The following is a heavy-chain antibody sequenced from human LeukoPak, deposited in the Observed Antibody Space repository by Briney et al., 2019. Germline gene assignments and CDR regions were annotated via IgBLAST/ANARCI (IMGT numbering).Heavy chain of an antibody. CDR3: ARSRLIEVDTAMADAFDI. CDR2: IYYSGST. CDR1: GGSISSGDYY. J-gene: IGHJ3*02. V-gene: IGHV4-30-4*08. Sequence: SETLSLTCTVSGGSISSGDYYWSWIRQPPRKGLEWIGCIYYSGSTYYNPSLKSRVTISVDTSKNQFSLKLSSVTAADTAVYYCARSRLIEVDTAMADAFDIWGQGTMVTVSS. D-gene: IGHD5-18*01.